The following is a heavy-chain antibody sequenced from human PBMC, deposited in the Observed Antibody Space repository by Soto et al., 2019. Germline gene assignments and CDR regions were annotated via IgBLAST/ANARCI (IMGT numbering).Heavy chain of an antibody. Sequence: GGSLRLSCAASGFTFSSYGMHWVRQAPGKGLEWVAVIWYDGSNKYYADSVKGRFTISRDNSKNTVYLQLNSLRAEDTAVYYCAREVIRGYCSGGSCYSYAFDIWGQGTMVTVS. CDR3: AREVIRGYCSGGSCYSYAFDI. D-gene: IGHD2-15*01. CDR1: GFTFSSYG. V-gene: IGHV3-33*01. CDR2: IWYDGSNK. J-gene: IGHJ3*02.